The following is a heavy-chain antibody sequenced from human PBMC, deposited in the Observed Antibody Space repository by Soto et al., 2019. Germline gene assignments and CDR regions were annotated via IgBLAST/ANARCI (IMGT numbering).Heavy chain of an antibody. CDR1: CGSLREFY. CDR2: IYYSGST. J-gene: IGHJ6*02. Sequence: FGTHCPPNSVVCGSLREFYWRRILQPPRKGLEWIGYIYYSGSTNYNPSLKSRVTISVDTSKNQFSLKLSSVTAADTAVYYCARGGGSSWYGDYYYGMDVWGQGTTVTVS. V-gene: IGHV4-59*01. D-gene: IGHD6-13*01. CDR3: ARGGGSSWYGDYYYGMDV.